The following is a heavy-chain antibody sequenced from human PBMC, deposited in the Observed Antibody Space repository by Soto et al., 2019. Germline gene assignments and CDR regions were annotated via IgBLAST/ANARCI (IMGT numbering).Heavy chain of an antibody. Sequence: SETLSLTCTVSGGSISSSSYYWGWIRQPPGKGLEWIGSIYYSGSTYYNPSLKSRVTISVDTSKNQFSLKLSSVTAADTAVYYCARGDGGYHFDYWGQGTLVTVSS. D-gene: IGHD4-17*01. J-gene: IGHJ4*02. CDR2: IYYSGST. CDR1: GGSISSSSYY. CDR3: ARGDGGYHFDY. V-gene: IGHV4-39*01.